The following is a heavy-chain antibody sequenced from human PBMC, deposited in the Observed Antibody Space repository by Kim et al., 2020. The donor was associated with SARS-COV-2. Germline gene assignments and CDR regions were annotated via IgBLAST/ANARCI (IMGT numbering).Heavy chain of an antibody. CDR3: AGIAAAGPTVGYYYYGMDV. CDR1: GGSISSSSYY. J-gene: IGHJ6*02. CDR2: IYYSGST. V-gene: IGHV4-39*01. D-gene: IGHD6-13*01. Sequence: SETLSLTCTVAGGSISSSSYYWGWIRQPPGKGLEWIGSIYYSGSTYYNPSLRSRTTMSVDTSKNQFSLKLSSVTAADTAVYYCAGIAAAGPTVGYYYYGMDVWGQGTTVTVSS.